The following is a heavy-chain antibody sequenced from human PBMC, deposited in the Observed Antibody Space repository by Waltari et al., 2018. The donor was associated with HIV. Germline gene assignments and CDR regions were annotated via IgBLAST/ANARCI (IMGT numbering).Heavy chain of an antibody. CDR3: ARLPYSYYYDTSGTPP. V-gene: IGHV3-11*01. D-gene: IGHD3-22*01. J-gene: IGHJ5*02. CDR1: RLTFMDYS. CDR2: ISDSGNII. Sequence: QVYMVEPGGGLVNTGGSLSLSCAGTRLTFMDYSQRRIRQAPGKGLEWVSYISDSGNIIYYADSVRGRFTISRDNAKNSLYLQMNSLRAEDTAVYYCARLPYSYYYDTSGTPPWGQGTLVTVSS.